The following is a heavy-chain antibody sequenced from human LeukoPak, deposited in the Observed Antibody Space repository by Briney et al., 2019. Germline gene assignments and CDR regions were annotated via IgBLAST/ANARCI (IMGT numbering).Heavy chain of an antibody. V-gene: IGHV3-15*01. D-gene: IGHD2-15*01. Sequence: GGSLRLSCAGSGFTFSDAWMSWVRQTPAKGLEWVGRFKSKIDGGTTDYVAFVKGRFTISRDDLRNTVYLQMNSLKSEDKAVYHCTTRGGFGYWGQGTLVTVSS. J-gene: IGHJ4*02. CDR3: TTRGGFGY. CDR1: GFTFSDAW. CDR2: FKSKIDGGTT.